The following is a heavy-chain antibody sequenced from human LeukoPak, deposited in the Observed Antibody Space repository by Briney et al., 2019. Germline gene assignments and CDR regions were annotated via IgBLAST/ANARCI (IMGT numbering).Heavy chain of an antibody. J-gene: IGHJ4*02. V-gene: IGHV3-21*01. CDR2: ITSSSSYI. CDR3: ASSLDFWSGYYPNY. CDR1: GFTVGSNY. Sequence: GGSLRLSCAASGFTVGSNYMNWVRQAPGKGLEWVSSITSSSSYIYYADSVKGRFTISRDNAKNSLYLQMNSLRAEDTAVYYCASSLDFWSGYYPNYWGQGTLVTVSS. D-gene: IGHD3-3*01.